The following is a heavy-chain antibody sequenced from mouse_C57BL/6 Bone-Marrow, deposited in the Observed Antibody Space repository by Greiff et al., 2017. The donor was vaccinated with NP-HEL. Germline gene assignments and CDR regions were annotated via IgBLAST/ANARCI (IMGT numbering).Heavy chain of an antibody. CDR1: GFTFSDYY. V-gene: IGHV5-12*01. CDR3: ARHDPTVDYFDY. Sequence: EVMLVESGGGLVQPGGSLKLSCAASGFTFSDYYMYWVRQTPEKRLEWVAYISNGGGSTYYPDTVKGRFTISRDNAKNTLYLQMSRLKSEDTAMYYCARHDPTVDYFDYWGQGTTLTVSS. J-gene: IGHJ2*01. CDR2: ISNGGGST. D-gene: IGHD1-1*01.